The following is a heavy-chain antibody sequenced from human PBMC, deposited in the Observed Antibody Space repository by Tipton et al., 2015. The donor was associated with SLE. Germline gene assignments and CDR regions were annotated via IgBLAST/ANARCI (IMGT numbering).Heavy chain of an antibody. CDR2: SHYSRNT. CDR1: GGSISSGGYY. CDR3: ARGGGDFGLKN. Sequence: LRLSCSVSGGSISSGGYYWSWIRQHPGKGLEWIGYSHYSRNTYYNTSLKSRVTISVDTSKNQFSLKLSSVTAADTAVYYCARGGGDFGLKNWGQGTLVTVSS. D-gene: IGHD3/OR15-3a*01. J-gene: IGHJ4*02. V-gene: IGHV4-31*03.